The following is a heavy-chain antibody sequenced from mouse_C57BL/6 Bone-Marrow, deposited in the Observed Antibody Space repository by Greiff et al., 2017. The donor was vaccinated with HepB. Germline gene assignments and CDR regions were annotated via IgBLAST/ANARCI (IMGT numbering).Heavy chain of an antibody. V-gene: IGHV1-80*01. Sequence: QVQLQQSGAELVKPGASVKISCKASGYAFSSYWMNWVKQRPGKGLEWIGQIYPGDGDTNYNGKFKGKATLTADKSSSTAYMQLSSLTSEDSAVYFCARWEIYYALDYWGQGTTLTVSS. J-gene: IGHJ2*01. CDR1: GYAFSSYW. CDR2: IYPGDGDT. D-gene: IGHD2-1*01. CDR3: ARWEIYYALDY.